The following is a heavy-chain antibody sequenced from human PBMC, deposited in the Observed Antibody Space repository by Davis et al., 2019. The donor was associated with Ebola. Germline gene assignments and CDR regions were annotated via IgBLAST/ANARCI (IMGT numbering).Heavy chain of an antibody. V-gene: IGHV3-21*04. Sequence: GGSLRLSCAASGFTFSSYSMNWVRQAPGKGLEWVSSISSSSSYIYYADSVKGRFTISRDNAKNSLYLQMNSLRAEDTAVYYCAREEPRLTYYDFWSGYYVPNYFDYWGQGTLVTVSS. D-gene: IGHD3-3*01. CDR1: GFTFSSYS. CDR3: AREEPRLTYYDFWSGYYVPNYFDY. J-gene: IGHJ4*02. CDR2: ISSSSSYI.